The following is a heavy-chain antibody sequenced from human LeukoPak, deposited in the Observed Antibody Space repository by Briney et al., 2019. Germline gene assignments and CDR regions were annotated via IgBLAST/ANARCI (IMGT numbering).Heavy chain of an antibody. Sequence: GGSLRLSCAASGFTFSSYSINWVRQAPGKGLEWVSSISSSGTYIYYADSVQGRFTISRDNAKNSLYLQMNSLRAEDTAVYYCAPNSGWYTPFDYWGQGTLVTVSS. D-gene: IGHD6-19*01. CDR2: ISSSGTYI. CDR3: APNSGWYTPFDY. V-gene: IGHV3-21*01. J-gene: IGHJ4*02. CDR1: GFTFSSYS.